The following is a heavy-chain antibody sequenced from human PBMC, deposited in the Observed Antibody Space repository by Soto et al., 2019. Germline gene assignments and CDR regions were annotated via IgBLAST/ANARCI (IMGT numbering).Heavy chain of an antibody. J-gene: IGHJ6*02. CDR1: GGTFSSYT. CDR2: IIPILGIA. D-gene: IGHD5-12*01. V-gene: IGHV1-69*02. CDR3: ARGYTRLYGMDV. Sequence: QVQLVQSGAEVKKPGSSVKVSCKASGGTFSSYTISWVRQAPGQGLEWMGRIIPILGIANYAQKFQGRVTITADKSTSTGYMELSSLRSEDTAVYYCARGYTRLYGMDVWGQGTTVTVSS.